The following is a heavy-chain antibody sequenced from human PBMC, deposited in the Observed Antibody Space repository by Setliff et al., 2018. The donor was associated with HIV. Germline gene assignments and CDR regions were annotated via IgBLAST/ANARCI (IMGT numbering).Heavy chain of an antibody. CDR2: ITETGGDT. D-gene: IGHD7-27*01. V-gene: IGHV3-23*01. CDR3: AKGGIGRNWGIDY. J-gene: IGHJ4*02. Sequence: SCAASGFTFSSYAMTWVRQAPGKGLKWVSSITETGGDTYYADSMKGRFTISRDNSMNTLYLQMSGLRAEDTAIYYCAKGGIGRNWGIDYWGQGTLVTVSS. CDR1: GFTFSSYA.